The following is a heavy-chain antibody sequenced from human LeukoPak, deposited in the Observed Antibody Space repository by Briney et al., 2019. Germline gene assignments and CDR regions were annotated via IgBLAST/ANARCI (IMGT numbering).Heavy chain of an antibody. CDR1: GPSIRSTIFY. Sequence: SETLSLTCTVSGPSIRSTIFYWGWIRQPPGKGLEWIGSIYYSGSTYYNPSLKSRVTISVDTSKNQFSLKLSSVTAADTAVYYCARGYYYYDSSGYYYFDYWGQGTLVTVSS. V-gene: IGHV4-39*07. CDR2: IYYSGST. CDR3: ARGYYYYDSSGYYYFDY. J-gene: IGHJ4*02. D-gene: IGHD3-22*01.